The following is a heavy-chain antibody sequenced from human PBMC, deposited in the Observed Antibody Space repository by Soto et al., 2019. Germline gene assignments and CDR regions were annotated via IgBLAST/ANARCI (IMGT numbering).Heavy chain of an antibody. CDR3: ARHGSN. CDR2: IYYSGIT. J-gene: IGHJ4*02. V-gene: IGHV4-39*01. Sequence: SETLSLTCTVSGVSISNSSYYWGWIRRPPGKGLEWIGTIYYSGITYYNPSLKSRVTISVDTSKDQFSLKLTSVTAADTAVYYCARHGSNWGQGTLVTVSS. CDR1: GVSISNSSYY.